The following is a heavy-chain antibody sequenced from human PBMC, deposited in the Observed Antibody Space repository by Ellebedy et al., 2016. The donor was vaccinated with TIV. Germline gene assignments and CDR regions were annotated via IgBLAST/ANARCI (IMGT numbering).Heavy chain of an antibody. CDR1: GGSVSRDNW. Sequence: MPSETLSLTCAVSGGSVSRDNWWRLVRQPPGKGLEWIGEIHHSGITTYNPSLKSRVTLSVDKSTNQFSLTLNSLTAADTAVYYCAKHAYYCMDVWGKGTTVTVSS. CDR2: IHHSGIT. CDR3: AKHAYYCMDV. V-gene: IGHV4-4*02. J-gene: IGHJ6*03.